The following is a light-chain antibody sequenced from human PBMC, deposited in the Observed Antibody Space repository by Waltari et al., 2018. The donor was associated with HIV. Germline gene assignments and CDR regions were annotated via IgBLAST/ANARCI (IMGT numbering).Light chain of an antibody. Sequence: EIVMTQSPATLSVSPGARATLSCRASQSVSDNLAWYQHKPGQAPRLLIYRASTRAPGIPDRFSGSGSVTEFTLPITSLQSEDFAVYYCQQYNNWPPTTFGQGTNLEIK. CDR2: RAS. CDR3: QQYNNWPPTT. V-gene: IGKV3-15*01. J-gene: IGKJ2*01. CDR1: QSVSDN.